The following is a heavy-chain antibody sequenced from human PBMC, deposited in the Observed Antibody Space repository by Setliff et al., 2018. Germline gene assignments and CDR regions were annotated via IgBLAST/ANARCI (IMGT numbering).Heavy chain of an antibody. V-gene: IGHV2-70*11. D-gene: IGHD3-10*01. Sequence: SGPTLVNPTQTLTLTCTFSGFSLSTSGMCVGWIRQPPGKALEWLARIDWDDDKYYSTSLKTRLTISKDTSKNQVVLTMTNMDPVDTATYYCARMRSRNYGSGSYWLDYWGQGTLVTVSS. J-gene: IGHJ4*02. CDR1: GFSLSTSGMC. CDR2: IDWDDDK. CDR3: ARMRSRNYGSGSYWLDY.